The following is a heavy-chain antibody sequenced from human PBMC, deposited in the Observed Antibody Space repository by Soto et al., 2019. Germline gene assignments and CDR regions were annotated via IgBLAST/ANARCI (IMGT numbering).Heavy chain of an antibody. J-gene: IGHJ4*02. Sequence: TLCLTWSVAGGSISTVGHYWTWIRQPPGKGLEWIGSIYHTGSTYYSKSLRSRLTMSVDRSKNQFSLKLSSVTAADTAVYYCARAPGYYDSSGYSADFFFDYWGQGTLVTV. CDR1: GGSISTVGHY. CDR2: IYHTGST. V-gene: IGHV4-30-2*01. D-gene: IGHD3-22*01. CDR3: ARAPGYYDSSGYSADFFFDY.